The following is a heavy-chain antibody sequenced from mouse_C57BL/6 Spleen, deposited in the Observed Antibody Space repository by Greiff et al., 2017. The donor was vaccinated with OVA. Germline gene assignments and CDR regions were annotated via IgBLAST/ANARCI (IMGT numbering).Heavy chain of an antibody. V-gene: IGHV3-6*01. CDR3: ARGDDGYYDFDY. CDR1: GYSITSGYY. D-gene: IGHD2-3*01. J-gene: IGHJ2*01. CDR2: ISYDGSN. Sequence: EVKLMESGPGLVKPSQSLSLTCSVTGYSITSGYYWNWIRQFPGNKLEWMGYISYDGSNKYNPSLKNRISITRDTSKNQFFLKLNSVTTEDTATYYCARGDDGYYDFDYWGQGTTLTVSS.